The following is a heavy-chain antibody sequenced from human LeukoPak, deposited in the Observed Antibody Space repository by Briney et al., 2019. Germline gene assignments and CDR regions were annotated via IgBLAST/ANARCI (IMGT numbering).Heavy chain of an antibody. CDR1: GFTFSSYG. V-gene: IGHV3-30*02. CDR3: AKDPTLYTLYSSSWYLDY. J-gene: IGHJ4*02. CDR2: IRYDGSNK. Sequence: GGSLRLSCAASGFTFSSYGMQWVRQAPGKGLEWVAFIRYDGSNKYYADSVKGRFTISRDNSKNTLYLQMNSLRAEDTAVYYCAKDPTLYTLYSSSWYLDYWGQGTLVTVSS. D-gene: IGHD6-13*01.